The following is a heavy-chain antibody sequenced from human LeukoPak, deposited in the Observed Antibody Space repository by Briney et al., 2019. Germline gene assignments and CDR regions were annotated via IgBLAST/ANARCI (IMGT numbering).Heavy chain of an antibody. J-gene: IGHJ3*02. D-gene: IGHD4-17*01. V-gene: IGHV3-21*01. CDR1: GFTFSSYS. CDR3: ARTTVTPDAFDI. CDR2: ISSSSSHI. Sequence: GGSLRLSCAASGFTFSSYSMNWVRQAPGKGLEWVSSISSSSSHIYYADSVKGRFTISRDNAKNSLYLQMNSLRAEDTAVYYCARTTVTPDAFDIWGQGTMVTVSS.